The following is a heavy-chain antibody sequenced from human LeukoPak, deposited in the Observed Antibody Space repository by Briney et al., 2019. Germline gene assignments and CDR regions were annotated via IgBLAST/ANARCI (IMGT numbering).Heavy chain of an antibody. D-gene: IGHD2-15*01. J-gene: IGHJ3*02. Sequence: GGSLRLSCAASGFIFSGSAMNWVRQAPGKGLEWVSSINGVSSHIYYADSVKGRFTIYRDNAKNSLYLQMNSLRADDTAVYYCASSEYCSGGSCYNDAFDIWGQGTMVTVSS. CDR1: GFIFSGSA. V-gene: IGHV3-21*06. CDR3: ASSEYCSGGSCYNDAFDI. CDR2: INGVSSHI.